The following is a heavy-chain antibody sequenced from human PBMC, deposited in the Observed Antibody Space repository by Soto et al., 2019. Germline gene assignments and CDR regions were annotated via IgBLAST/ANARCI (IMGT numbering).Heavy chain of an antibody. CDR3: ARDRGYSGYDSPLFYYGMDV. CDR1: GFTFSSYG. J-gene: IGHJ6*02. Sequence: PGGSLRLSCAASGFTFSSYGMHWVRQAPGKGLEWVAVIRYDGSNKWYADSVKGRFTISRDNSKNTLYLQMNSLRAEDTAVYSCARDRGYSGYDSPLFYYGMDVWGQGTTVTVSS. CDR2: IRYDGSNK. V-gene: IGHV3-33*01. D-gene: IGHD5-12*01.